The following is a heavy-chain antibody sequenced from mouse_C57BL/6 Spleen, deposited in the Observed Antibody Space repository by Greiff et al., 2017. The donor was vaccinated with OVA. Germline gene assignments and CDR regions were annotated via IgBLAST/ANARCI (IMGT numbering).Heavy chain of an antibody. CDR3: ASLPNWDGAMDY. CDR2: IWSGGST. CDR1: GFSLTSYG. V-gene: IGHV2-2*01. Sequence: VKLMESGPGLVQPSQSLSITCTVSGFSLTSYGVHWVRQSPGKGLEWLGVIWSGGSTDYNAAFISRLSISKDNSKSQVFFKMNSLQADDTAIYYCASLPNWDGAMDYWGQGTSVTVSS. J-gene: IGHJ4*01. D-gene: IGHD4-1*02.